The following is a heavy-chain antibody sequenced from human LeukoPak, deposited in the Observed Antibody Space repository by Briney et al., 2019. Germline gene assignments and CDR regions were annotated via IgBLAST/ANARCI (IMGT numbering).Heavy chain of an antibody. CDR3: ARPHDF. CDR2: INPDGSTT. CDR1: GFTFSSYW. Sequence: GGSLRLSCAASGFTFSSYWMHWVRQGPGKGLVWVSRINPDGSTTAFADSVEGRFTISRDNAKNTVSLQMNSLRVEDTAVYYCARPHDFWGQGTLVTVSS. V-gene: IGHV3-74*01. J-gene: IGHJ4*02.